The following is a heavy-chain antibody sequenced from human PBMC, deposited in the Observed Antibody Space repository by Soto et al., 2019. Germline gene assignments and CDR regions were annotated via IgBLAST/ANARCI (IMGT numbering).Heavy chain of an antibody. CDR1: GFSFSSFD. V-gene: IGHV3-33*03. CDR3: AKPSYDFWSGYYHPFDY. D-gene: IGHD3-3*01. CDR2: IWYDGSLE. Sequence: PGGSLRLSCAASGFSFSSFDMHWVRQAPGKGLEWVAIIWYDGSLEYYADSVKGRFTISRDNSKNTLYLQMNSLRVEDTAVYYCAKPSYDFWSGYYHPFDYWGQGTLVTVSS. J-gene: IGHJ4*02.